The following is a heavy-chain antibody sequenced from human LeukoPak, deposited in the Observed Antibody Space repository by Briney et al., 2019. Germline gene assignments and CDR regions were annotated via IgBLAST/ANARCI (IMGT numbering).Heavy chain of an antibody. Sequence: PSETLSLTCTVSGGSISSYYWSWIRQPPGKGLEWIGSIYYSGSTYYNPSLKSRVTISVDTSKNQFSLKLSSVTAADTAVYYCARVLYSSSWYYRFYFDYWGQGTLVTVSS. V-gene: IGHV4-59*12. J-gene: IGHJ4*02. D-gene: IGHD6-13*01. CDR2: IYYSGST. CDR1: GGSISSYY. CDR3: ARVLYSSSWYYRFYFDY.